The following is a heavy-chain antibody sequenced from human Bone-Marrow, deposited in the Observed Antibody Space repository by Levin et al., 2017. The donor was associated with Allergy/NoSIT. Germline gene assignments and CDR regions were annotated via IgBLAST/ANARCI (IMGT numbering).Heavy chain of an antibody. D-gene: IGHD3-3*01. CDR1: GGSISSGHYY. J-gene: IGHJ4*02. CDR3: ARGRYDGRYYCDY. V-gene: IGHV4-30-4*01. Sequence: SETLSLTCAVSGGSISSGHYYWSWIRQSPGKGLEWIGYMYYNGNTDYNPSLKSRVSISVDTSKDQFSLRLTSVTAADTAVYFCARGRYDGRYYCDYWGQGTVVTVSS. CDR2: MYYNGNT.